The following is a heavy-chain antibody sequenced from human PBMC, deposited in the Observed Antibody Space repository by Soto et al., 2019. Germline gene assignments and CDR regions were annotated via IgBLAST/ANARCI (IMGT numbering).Heavy chain of an antibody. V-gene: IGHV3-30*04. CDR2: ISYDGRNK. CDR3: ARGFYGIDV. Sequence: QVQLVESGGAVVQPGRSLRLSCAASGFTFSNYAIHWVRQAPGKGLEWVAIISYDGRNKDYADSVKGRFTISRENSKNTVYLQMNSLRAEDTAVYYCARGFYGIDVWGQGTMVSVSS. J-gene: IGHJ6*02. CDR1: GFTFSNYA.